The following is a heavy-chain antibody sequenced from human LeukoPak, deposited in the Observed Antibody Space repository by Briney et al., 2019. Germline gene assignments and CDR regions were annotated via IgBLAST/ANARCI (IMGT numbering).Heavy chain of an antibody. V-gene: IGHV5-51*01. J-gene: IGHJ3*02. D-gene: IGHD5-18*01. CDR3: ASGDTAMVRSTDAFDI. CDR1: VYSFTSYW. CDR2: TYPGDPDT. Sequence: GESLKISCKGSVYSFTSYWIGWVRQMPGKGLEWMGITYPGDPDTRYSPSFQGQVTISADKSISTAYLQWSSLKASDTAMYYCASGDTAMVRSTDAFDIWGQGTMVTVSS.